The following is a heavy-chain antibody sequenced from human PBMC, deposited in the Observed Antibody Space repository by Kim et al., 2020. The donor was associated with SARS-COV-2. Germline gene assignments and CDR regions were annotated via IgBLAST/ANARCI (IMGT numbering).Heavy chain of an antibody. V-gene: IGHV4-39*01. CDR2: IYYSGST. Sequence: SETLSLTCTVSGGSISSSSYYWGWIRQPPGKGLEWIGSIYYSGSTYYNPSLKSRVTISVDTSKNQFSLKLSSVTAADTAVYYCARQGGVYCSGGSCPHYYYGMDVWGQGTTVTVSS. CDR1: GGSISSSSYY. J-gene: IGHJ6*02. D-gene: IGHD2-15*01. CDR3: ARQGGVYCSGGSCPHYYYGMDV.